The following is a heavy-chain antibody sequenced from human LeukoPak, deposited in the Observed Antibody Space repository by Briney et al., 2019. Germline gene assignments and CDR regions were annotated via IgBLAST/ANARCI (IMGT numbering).Heavy chain of an antibody. CDR3: AKDIRATVTTAANYMDV. D-gene: IGHD4-17*01. CDR1: GFTFSSYS. Sequence: GGSLRLSCAASGFTFSSYSMNWVRQAPGKGLEWVSSISSSSSSYIYDADSVKGSFTISRDNAKTSLYLQMNSLRAEDTALYYCAKDIRATVTTAANYMDVWGKGTTVTVSS. CDR2: ISSSSSSYI. V-gene: IGHV3-21*04. J-gene: IGHJ6*03.